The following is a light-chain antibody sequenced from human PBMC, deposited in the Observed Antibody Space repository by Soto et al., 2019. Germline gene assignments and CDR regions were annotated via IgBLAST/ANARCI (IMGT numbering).Light chain of an antibody. CDR1: SSDVGGYNY. Sequence: QSVLTQPASVSGSPGQSITISCTGTSSDVGGYNYVSWYQQHPGKAPKLMIYDVSNRPSGVSNRFSGSKSGNTASLTISGLQAEDEAEYCCSSYTSSSTVVFGGGTKLTVL. J-gene: IGLJ2*01. CDR3: SSYTSSSTVV. V-gene: IGLV2-14*01. CDR2: DVS.